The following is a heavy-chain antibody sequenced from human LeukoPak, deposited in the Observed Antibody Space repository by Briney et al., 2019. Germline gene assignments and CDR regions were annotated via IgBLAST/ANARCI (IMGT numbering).Heavy chain of an antibody. D-gene: IGHD3-16*01. CDR2: ISFDGSNN. V-gene: IGHV3-30*18. CDR1: GLTFSSYA. Sequence: TGRSLRLSCAASGLTFSSYAMHWVRQAPGKGLEWVAVISFDGSNNYHADSVKGRFTISRDNSKNTLYLQMNSLRADDTAVYYWAKGGFLGGGREAAQFDYWGQETLVTVSS. CDR3: AKGGFLGGGREAAQFDY. J-gene: IGHJ4*02.